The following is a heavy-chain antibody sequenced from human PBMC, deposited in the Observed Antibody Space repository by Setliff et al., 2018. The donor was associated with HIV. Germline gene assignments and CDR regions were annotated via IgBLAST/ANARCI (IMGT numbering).Heavy chain of an antibody. D-gene: IGHD1-26*01. J-gene: IGHJ4*02. CDR3: ARAGMGALRSLFDY. CDR1: GASISSQY. V-gene: IGHV4-4*07. Sequence: SETLSLTCIVSGASISSQYWSWIRQPAGKGLEWIGRVYSSGNTNYNPSFKSRVTISIDTSNNQISLKLNSVTAADTAIYYCARAGMGALRSLFDYWGQGTLVTVSS. CDR2: VYSSGNT.